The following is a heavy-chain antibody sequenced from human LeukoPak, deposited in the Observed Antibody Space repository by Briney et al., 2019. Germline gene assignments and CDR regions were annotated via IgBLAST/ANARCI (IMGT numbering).Heavy chain of an antibody. J-gene: IGHJ5*02. V-gene: IGHV4-59*01. Sequence: SETLSLTCTVSGGSISSYYWSWLRQPPGKGLEWIGYIYYSGSTNYTPSLTSRVTISVDTSKKQFSLKLSSVTAADTAVYYCARAGITIFGVARNWFDPWGQGTLVTVSS. CDR1: GGSISSYY. CDR3: ARAGITIFGVARNWFDP. CDR2: IYYSGST. D-gene: IGHD3-3*01.